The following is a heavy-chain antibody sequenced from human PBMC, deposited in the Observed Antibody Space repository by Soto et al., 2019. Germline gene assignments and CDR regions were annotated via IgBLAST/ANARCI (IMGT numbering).Heavy chain of an antibody. CDR1: GGSISSSSYY. V-gene: IGHV4-39*07. D-gene: IGHD3-9*01. CDR3: ARLKTYDVLNISDY. J-gene: IGHJ4*02. Sequence: PSETLSLTCTVSGGSISSSSYYWGWIRQPPGKGLEWIGSIYYSGSTYYNPSLKSRVTISLDKSKNQFSLNVSSVTAADTAVYYCARLKTYDVLNISDYWGQGSLVIVSS. CDR2: IYYSGST.